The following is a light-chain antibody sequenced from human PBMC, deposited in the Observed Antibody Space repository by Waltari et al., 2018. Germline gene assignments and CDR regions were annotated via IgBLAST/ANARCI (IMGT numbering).Light chain of an antibody. CDR2: DVS. J-gene: IGLJ2*01. CDR1: SSDVGGYNS. V-gene: IGLV2-11*01. CDR3: CSFAGSHTYVV. Sequence: QSALTQPRPVSGSPGQSVTISCTGPSSDVGGYNSVPWYQQHPGKPPKLMIYDVSKRPSGVPDRFSGSKSGNTASLTISGLQTEDEADYYCCSFAGSHTYVVFGGGTKLTVL.